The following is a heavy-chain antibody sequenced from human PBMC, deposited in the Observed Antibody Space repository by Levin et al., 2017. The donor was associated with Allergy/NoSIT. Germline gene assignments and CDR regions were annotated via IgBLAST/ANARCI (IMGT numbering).Heavy chain of an antibody. Sequence: ASVKVSCAASGFTVSSNYMSWVRQAPGKGLEWVSVIYSGGSTYYADSVKGRFTISRDNSKNTLYLQMNSLRAEDTAVYYCARDLVVVVAATFYYYYGMDVWGQGTTVTVSS. D-gene: IGHD2-15*01. CDR1: GFTVSSNY. J-gene: IGHJ6*02. V-gene: IGHV3-53*01. CDR2: IYSGGST. CDR3: ARDLVVVVAATFYYYYGMDV.